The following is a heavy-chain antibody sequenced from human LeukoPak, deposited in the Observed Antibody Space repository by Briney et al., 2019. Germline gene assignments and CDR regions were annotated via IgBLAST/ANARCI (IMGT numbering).Heavy chain of an antibody. CDR2: ISGSGGST. D-gene: IGHD2-2*01. CDR1: GFTFSSYA. J-gene: IGHJ5*02. Sequence: GGSLRLSCAASGFTFSSYAMSWVRQAPGKGLEWVSAISGSGGSTYYADSVKGRFTISRDYSKNTLYLQMNSLRAEDTAVYYCAKDRIVVVPAAINWFDPWGQGTLVTVSS. V-gene: IGHV3-23*01. CDR3: AKDRIVVVPAAINWFDP.